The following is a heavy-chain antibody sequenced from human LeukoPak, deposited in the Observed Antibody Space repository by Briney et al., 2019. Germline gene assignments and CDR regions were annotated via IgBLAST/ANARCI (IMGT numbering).Heavy chain of an antibody. V-gene: IGHV3-30*18. CDR1: GFTFSSYG. CDR3: AKSTLAYCGGDCYSAAFDI. Sequence: GGSLRLSCVASGFTFSSYGMHWVRQAPGKGLEWVAVISYVGSNNYYADSVKGRFTISRDNSKNTLYLQMNSLRAEDTAVYYCAKSTLAYCGGDCYSAAFDIWGQGTMVTVSS. J-gene: IGHJ3*02. CDR2: ISYVGSNN. D-gene: IGHD2-21*02.